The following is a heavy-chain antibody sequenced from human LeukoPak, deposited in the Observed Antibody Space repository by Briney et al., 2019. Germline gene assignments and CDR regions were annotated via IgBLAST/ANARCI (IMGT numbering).Heavy chain of an antibody. CDR2: IYYSGST. V-gene: IGHV4-31*03. CDR3: ARGDPVDDFWSGPTNNWFDP. D-gene: IGHD3-3*01. CDR1: GGSISSGGYY. Sequence: SETLSLTCTVSGGSISSGGYYWSWIRQHPGKGLEWIGYIYYSGSTNYNPSLKSRVTISVDTSKNQFSLKLSSVTAADTAVYYCARGDPVDDFWSGPTNNWFDPWGQGTLVTVSS. J-gene: IGHJ5*02.